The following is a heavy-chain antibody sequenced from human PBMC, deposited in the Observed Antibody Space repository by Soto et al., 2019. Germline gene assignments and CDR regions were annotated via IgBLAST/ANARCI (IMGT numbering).Heavy chain of an antibody. CDR1: GLTFSNYA. V-gene: IGHV3-23*01. CDR2: FSGSGSST. CDR3: ARDWTGDTCPCLDV. J-gene: IGHJ6*02. Sequence: EVQLLESGGGLVQPGGSLRLSCAAAGLTFSNYALTWVRQSPGKGLEWVSTFSGSGSSTYYADFVRGRFTISRDNSTNTLFLPMNSLRVEDTAIYYCARDWTGDTCPCLDVWGQGTTVSVSS. D-gene: IGHD3-3*01.